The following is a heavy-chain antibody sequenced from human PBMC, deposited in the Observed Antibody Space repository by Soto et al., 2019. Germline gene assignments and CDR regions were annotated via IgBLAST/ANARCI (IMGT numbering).Heavy chain of an antibody. D-gene: IGHD3-10*01. CDR1: GFTFSSYA. CDR2: ISGSGGST. CDR3: AKDPLGMVRGALPPGY. J-gene: IGHJ4*02. V-gene: IGHV3-23*01. Sequence: GGSLRLSCAASGFTFSSYAMSWVGQAPGKGLEWVSAISGSGGSTYYADSVKGRFTISRDNSKNTLYLQMNSLRAEDTAVYYCAKDPLGMVRGALPPGYWGQGTLVTGSS.